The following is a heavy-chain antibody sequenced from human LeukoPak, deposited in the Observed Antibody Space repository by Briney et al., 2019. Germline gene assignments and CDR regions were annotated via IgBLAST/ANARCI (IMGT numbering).Heavy chain of an antibody. D-gene: IGHD3-22*01. J-gene: IGHJ3*02. CDR3: ARDREDYCDSGARDAFDI. V-gene: IGHV1-18*01. Sequence: GASVKGSCKASGYTFTSYGISWGRQAPGQGRECMGWISAYNGNTNYAQKLQGRVTMTTDTSTSTAYMELRSLRSDDTAVYYCARDREDYCDSGARDAFDIWGQGTMVTVSS. CDR2: ISAYNGNT. CDR1: GYTFTSYG.